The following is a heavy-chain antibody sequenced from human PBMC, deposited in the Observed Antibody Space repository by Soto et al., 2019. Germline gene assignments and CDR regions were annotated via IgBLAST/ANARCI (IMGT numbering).Heavy chain of an antibody. D-gene: IGHD6-6*01. J-gene: IGHJ6*02. CDR1: GFTFSSYA. V-gene: IGHV3-30-3*01. Sequence: QPGGSLRLSCAASGFTFSSYAMHWVRQAPGKGLERVAVISYDGSNKYYADSVKGRFTISRDNSKNTLYLQMNSLRAEDTAVYYCARDLGGVHFAPIAARYYYYGMDVWGQGTTVTVSS. CDR2: ISYDGSNK. CDR3: ARDLGGVHFAPIAARYYYYGMDV.